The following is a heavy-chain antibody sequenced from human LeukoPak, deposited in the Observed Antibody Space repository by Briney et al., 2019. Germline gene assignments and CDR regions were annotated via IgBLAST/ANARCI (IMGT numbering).Heavy chain of an antibody. D-gene: IGHD5-18*01. V-gene: IGHV4-61*02. CDR3: ARGKYSYAYFGAYYFDY. CDR2: IYTSGTT. CDR1: GGSISSSNYY. J-gene: IGHJ4*02. Sequence: SQTLSLTCTVSGGSISSSNYYWSWIRQPAGKGLEWIGRIYTSGTTNYNPSLKSRVTISLDTSKNQFSLKLSSVTAADTAVYYCARGKYSYAYFGAYYFDYWGQGTLVTVSS.